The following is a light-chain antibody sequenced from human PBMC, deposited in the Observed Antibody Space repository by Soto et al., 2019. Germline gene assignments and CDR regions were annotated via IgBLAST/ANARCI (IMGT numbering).Light chain of an antibody. CDR3: QQYGHSPLT. CDR2: DAS. Sequence: EIVLTQSPGTLSLSPGERATLSCRASQTITNISLAWYQQEPGQAPRLLIYDASSRATGIPNRFSASGSGTEFSLTINQLEPGDSAVYYCQQYGHSPLTFGGGTKVEIK. V-gene: IGKV3-20*01. CDR1: QTITNIS. J-gene: IGKJ4*01.